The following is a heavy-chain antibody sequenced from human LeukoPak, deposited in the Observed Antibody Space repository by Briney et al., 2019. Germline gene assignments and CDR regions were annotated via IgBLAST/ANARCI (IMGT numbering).Heavy chain of an antibody. CDR1: GGSFSGYY. CDR2: INHSGST. CDR3: ARGATRYYYDSSGFNWFDP. J-gene: IGHJ5*02. V-gene: IGHV4-34*01. Sequence: SETLSLTCAVYGGSFSGYYWSWIRQPPGKGLEWIGEINHSGSTNYNPSLKSRVTISVDTSENQFSLKLSSVTAADTAVYYCARGATRYYYDSSGFNWFDPWGQGTLVTVSS. D-gene: IGHD3-22*01.